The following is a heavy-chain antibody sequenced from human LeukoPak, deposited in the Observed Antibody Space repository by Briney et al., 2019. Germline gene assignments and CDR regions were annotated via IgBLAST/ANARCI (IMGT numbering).Heavy chain of an antibody. CDR2: ISDSGGST. J-gene: IGHJ4*02. D-gene: IGHD2-15*01. CDR3: AKGYCSGGSCWDYFDY. Sequence: GGSLRLSCAASGITFSSYAMSWVRQAPGKGLEWVSGISDSGGSTYYADSVKGRFTISRDNSKNTLYLQVYSLRAEDTAVYYCAKGYCSGGSCWDYFDYWGQGTLVTVSS. V-gene: IGHV3-23*01. CDR1: GITFSSYA.